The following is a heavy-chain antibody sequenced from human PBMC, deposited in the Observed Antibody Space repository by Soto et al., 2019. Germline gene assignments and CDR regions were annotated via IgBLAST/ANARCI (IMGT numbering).Heavy chain of an antibody. CDR3: ARGSQQQLVFGFDY. CDR2: INHSGST. J-gene: IGHJ4*02. CDR1: GGSFSGYY. D-gene: IGHD6-13*01. V-gene: IGHV4-34*01. Sequence: PSETLSLTCAVYGGSFSGYYWSWIRQPPGKGLEWIGEINHSGSTNYNPSLKSRVTISVDTSKNQFSLKLSSVTAADTAVYYCARGSQQQLVFGFDYWGQGTLVTVSS.